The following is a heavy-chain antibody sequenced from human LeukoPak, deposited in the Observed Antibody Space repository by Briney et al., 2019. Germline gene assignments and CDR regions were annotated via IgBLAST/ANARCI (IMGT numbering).Heavy chain of an antibody. V-gene: IGHV3-30*04. Sequence: GGSLRLSCATSGFTFSSSTMRWVRQAPGKGLEGVAFITYDGSNTYYRDSVEGRFTISRDDSKNTVYLQMNSPRAEDTAVYYCAGSSSTARSYFDYWGQGIQVTVSS. CDR1: GFTFSSST. D-gene: IGHD5-18*01. J-gene: IGHJ4*02. CDR2: ITYDGSNT. CDR3: AGSSSTARSYFDY.